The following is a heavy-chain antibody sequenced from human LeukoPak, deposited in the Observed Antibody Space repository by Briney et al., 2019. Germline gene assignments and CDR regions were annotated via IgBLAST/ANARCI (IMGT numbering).Heavy chain of an antibody. D-gene: IGHD3-10*01. CDR1: GESFDDYH. CDR3: GSLQQIRGLSVFDF. J-gene: IGHJ4*02. CDR2: IHQRGVT. Sequence: PSETLSLTCALSGESFDDYHWSWIRQPPGKGLEWIGEIHQRGVTTYNPSLKSRVTLSIDASKRQFSVKLTSVTAADTAVYFCGSLQQIRGLSVFDFWGQGALVTVSS. V-gene: IGHV4-34*01.